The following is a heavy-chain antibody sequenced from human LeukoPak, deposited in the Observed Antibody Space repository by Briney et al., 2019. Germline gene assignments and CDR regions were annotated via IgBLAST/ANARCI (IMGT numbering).Heavy chain of an antibody. D-gene: IGHD3-10*01. CDR2: ISGSGGST. V-gene: IGHV3-23*01. CDR3: ASMDGSGLKYGAFDI. Sequence: PGGSLRLSCAASGFTFSSYAMSWVRQAPGKGLEWVSAISGSGGSTYYADSVKGRFTISRDNSKNTLYLQMNSLRAEDTAVYYCASMDGSGLKYGAFDIWGQGTMVTVSS. CDR1: GFTFSSYA. J-gene: IGHJ3*02.